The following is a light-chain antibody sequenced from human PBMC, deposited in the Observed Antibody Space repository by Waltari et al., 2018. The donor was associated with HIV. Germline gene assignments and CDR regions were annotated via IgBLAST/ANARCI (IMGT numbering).Light chain of an antibody. CDR1: QSVLYDFKNENY. CDR2: WAS. Sequence: IVMTQSPDSLAVSLGERATINCRSSQSVLYDFKNENYLSWYQQKPGQPPKLLLYWASTRESGVPDRFSGSGSGTDFTLTISSLQAEDVAVYYCQQYFDTPTFGQGTKVEIK. V-gene: IGKV4-1*01. CDR3: QQYFDTPT. J-gene: IGKJ1*01.